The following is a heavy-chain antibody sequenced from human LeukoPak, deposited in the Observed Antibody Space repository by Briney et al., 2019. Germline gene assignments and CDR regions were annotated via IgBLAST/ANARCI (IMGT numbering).Heavy chain of an antibody. Sequence: GASVKVSCKASGGTFSSYAISWVRQAPGQGLEWMGGIIPIFGTANYARKFQGRVTITTDESTSTAYMELSSLRSEDTAVYYCARPGRAAYAFDIWGQGTMVTVSS. CDR2: IIPIFGTA. CDR1: GGTFSSYA. J-gene: IGHJ3*02. CDR3: ARPGRAAYAFDI. V-gene: IGHV1-69*05. D-gene: IGHD3-10*01.